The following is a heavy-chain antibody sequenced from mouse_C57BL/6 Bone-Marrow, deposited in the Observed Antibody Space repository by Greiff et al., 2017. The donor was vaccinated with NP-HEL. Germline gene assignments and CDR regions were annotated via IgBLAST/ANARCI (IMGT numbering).Heavy chain of an antibody. D-gene: IGHD2-2*01. V-gene: IGHV1-80*01. J-gene: IGHJ4*01. Sequence: QVQLQQSGAELVKPGASVKISCKASGYAFSSYWMNWVKQRPGKGLEWIGQIYPGDGDTNYNGKFKGKATLTADKSSSTAYMQLSSLTSEDSAVYFCARWRIYGYDRGYAMDYWGQGTSVTVSS. CDR3: ARWRIYGYDRGYAMDY. CDR1: GYAFSSYW. CDR2: IYPGDGDT.